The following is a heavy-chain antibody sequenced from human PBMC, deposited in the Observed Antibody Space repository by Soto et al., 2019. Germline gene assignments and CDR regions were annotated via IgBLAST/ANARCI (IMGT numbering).Heavy chain of an antibody. CDR1: GFTFGSNW. CDR2: IKRDGSEK. CDR3: ASLEWESTGYADY. J-gene: IGHJ4*02. Sequence: EVQLVESGGGLVQPGGSLRLSCAASGFTFGSNWMSWVRQAPGKGVEWLANIKRDGSEKYYVDSVKGRFTISRDKANNTLYLQMNSLRADDTAVYYCASLEWESTGYADYWGQGTLVTVSS. V-gene: IGHV3-7*03. D-gene: IGHD3-3*01.